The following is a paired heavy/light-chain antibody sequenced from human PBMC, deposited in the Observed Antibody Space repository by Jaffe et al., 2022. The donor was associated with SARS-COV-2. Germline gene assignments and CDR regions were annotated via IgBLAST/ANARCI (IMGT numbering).Light chain of an antibody. CDR2: AAS. CDR3: QQSNSIPLT. J-gene: IGKJ4*01. Sequence: DIQMTQSPSSLSASVGDRVSITCRASQSIGYYLNWYQQKPGKAPKLLIYAASSLQSGVPSRFSGSGSGTYFTLTISSLQPEDFATYYCQQSNSIPLTFGGGTKVEI. V-gene: IGKV1-39*01. CDR1: QSIGYY.
Heavy chain of an antibody. J-gene: IGHJ4*02. D-gene: IGHD5-12*01. CDR3: ARAVGGYPARGIFDY. Sequence: QVQLVESGGGLVKPGGSLRLSCAASGFIFSDYYMSWIRQAPGKGLEWVSYISGSGGTIYYADSVKGRFTISRDNAKNSLYLQMNSLRAEDTAVYYCARAVGGYPARGIFDYWGQGTLVTVSS. V-gene: IGHV3-11*01. CDR1: GFIFSDYY. CDR2: ISGSGGTI.